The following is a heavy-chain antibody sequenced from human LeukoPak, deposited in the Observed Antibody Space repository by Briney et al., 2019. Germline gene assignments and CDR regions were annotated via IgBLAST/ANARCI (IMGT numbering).Heavy chain of an antibody. CDR3: AGDRSHFHAFDI. V-gene: IGHV1-46*01. D-gene: IGHD2/OR15-2a*01. Sequence: ASVKVSCKASGYTFTSYYMHWVRHAPGQGLEWMGIINPSGGSTSYAQKFQGRVTMTRDTSTSTVYMELSSLRSEDTAVYYCAGDRSHFHAFDIWGQGTMVTVSS. J-gene: IGHJ3*02. CDR1: GYTFTSYY. CDR2: INPSGGST.